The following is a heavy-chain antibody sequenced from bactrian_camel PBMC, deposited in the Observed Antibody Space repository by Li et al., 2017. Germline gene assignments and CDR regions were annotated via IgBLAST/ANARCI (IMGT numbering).Heavy chain of an antibody. D-gene: IGHD1*01. CDR3: AADLSPCFLISVGDYKF. CDR1: GITESRCF. CDR2: IYRYNDRVSLT. Sequence: HVQLVESGGGSVQPGGSLRLSCAASGITESRCFLGWYHQVPGMEREGVASIYRYNDRVSLTFYADSVKGRFTISQDNAMGVYLQMNSLKPEDTAMYYCAADLSPCFLISVGDYKFRGQGTQVTVS. V-gene: IGHV3-2*01. J-gene: IGHJ4*01.